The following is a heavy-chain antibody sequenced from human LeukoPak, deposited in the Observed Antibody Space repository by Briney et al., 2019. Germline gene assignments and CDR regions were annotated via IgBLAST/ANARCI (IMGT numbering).Heavy chain of an antibody. D-gene: IGHD7-27*01. CDR2: FDPEDGET. CDR3: ATGLGTDGAFDI. J-gene: IGHJ3*02. CDR1: GYTLTELS. V-gene: IGHV1-24*01. Sequence: ASVKVSCKVSGYTLTELSMHWVRQAPGKGLEWMGGFDPEDGETIYALKFQGRVTMTEDTSTDTAYMELSSLRSEDTAVYYCATGLGTDGAFDIWGQGTMVTVSS.